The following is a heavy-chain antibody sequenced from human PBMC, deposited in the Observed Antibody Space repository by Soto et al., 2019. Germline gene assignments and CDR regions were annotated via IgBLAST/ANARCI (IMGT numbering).Heavy chain of an antibody. CDR2: IIPIFGTA. Sequence: SVKVSCKASGGTFSSYAISWVRQAPGQGLEWMGGIIPIFGTANYAQKFQGRVTITADESTSTAYMELSSLRSEDTAVYYCASNTYYYDSSGLRWFDPWGQGTLVTVS. D-gene: IGHD3-22*01. CDR1: GGTFSSYA. CDR3: ASNTYYYDSSGLRWFDP. V-gene: IGHV1-69*13. J-gene: IGHJ5*02.